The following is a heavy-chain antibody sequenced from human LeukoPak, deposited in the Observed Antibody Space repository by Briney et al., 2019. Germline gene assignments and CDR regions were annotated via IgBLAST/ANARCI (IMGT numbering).Heavy chain of an antibody. Sequence: GASVKVSCKASGYTFTSYGISWVRQAPGQGLEWMGWISAYNGNTNYAQKLQGRVTMTTDTSTSTAYMELRSLRSDDTAVYYCARGEKPETVAGPTDYYYYYGMDVWGQGTTVTVSS. V-gene: IGHV1-18*01. CDR1: GYTFTSYG. J-gene: IGHJ6*02. CDR3: ARGEKPETVAGPTDYYYYYGMDV. CDR2: ISAYNGNT. D-gene: IGHD6-19*01.